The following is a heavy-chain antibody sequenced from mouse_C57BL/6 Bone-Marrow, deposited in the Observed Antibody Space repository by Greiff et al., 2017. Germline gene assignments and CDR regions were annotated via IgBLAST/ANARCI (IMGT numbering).Heavy chain of an antibody. J-gene: IGHJ2*01. V-gene: IGHV1-81*01. CDR3: ARSVYYWDYFDY. CDR1: GYTFTSYG. Sequence: VQGVESGAELARPGASVKLSCKASGYTFTSYGISWVKQRTGQGLEWIGEIYPRSGNTYYNEKFKGKATLTADKSSSTAYMELRSLTSEDSAVYFCARSVYYWDYFDYWGQGTTLTVSS. CDR2: IYPRSGNT. D-gene: IGHD1-1*01.